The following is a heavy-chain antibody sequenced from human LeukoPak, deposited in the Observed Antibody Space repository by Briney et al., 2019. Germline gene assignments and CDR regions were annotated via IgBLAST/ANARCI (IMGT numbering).Heavy chain of an antibody. D-gene: IGHD2-15*01. CDR3: ARGIVVVVPATLTYFDL. CDR1: GYTFTRYY. J-gene: IGHJ2*01. CDR2: INPNSGGT. Sequence: ASVKVSCKASGYTFTRYYMHWVRQAPGQGLEWMGWINPNSGGTNYAQKFQGRVTMARDTSISTAYMELSRLRSDDTAVYYCARGIVVVVPATLTYFDLWGRGTLVTVSS. V-gene: IGHV1-2*02.